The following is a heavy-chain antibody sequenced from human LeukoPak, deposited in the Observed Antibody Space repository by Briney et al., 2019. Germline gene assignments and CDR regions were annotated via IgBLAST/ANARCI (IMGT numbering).Heavy chain of an antibody. CDR1: GGSISNYF. Sequence: SETLSLTCTVSGGSISNYFWSWIRQPPGKGLEWIGYMSSGGSPNYNPSLKSRVTISVDTSNNQFSLKLISVTAADTAVYYCARRGPNSGSYPHFDLWGRGTLVTVSS. D-gene: IGHD1-26*01. J-gene: IGHJ2*01. CDR2: MSSGGSP. V-gene: IGHV4-59*01. CDR3: ARRGPNSGSYPHFDL.